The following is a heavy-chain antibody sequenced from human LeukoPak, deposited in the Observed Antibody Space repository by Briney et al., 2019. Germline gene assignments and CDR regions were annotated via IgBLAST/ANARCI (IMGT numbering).Heavy chain of an antibody. CDR1: GYTFTGYY. V-gene: IGHV1-46*01. CDR2: INPSGGST. CDR3: ASSRTFYCSGGSCPNWFDP. Sequence: ASVKVSCKASGYTFTGYYMHWVRQAPGQGLEWKGIINPSGGSTSYAQKFQGRVTMTRDTSTSTVYMELSSLRSEDTAVYYCASSRTFYCSGGSCPNWFDPWGQGTLVTVSS. J-gene: IGHJ5*02. D-gene: IGHD2-15*01.